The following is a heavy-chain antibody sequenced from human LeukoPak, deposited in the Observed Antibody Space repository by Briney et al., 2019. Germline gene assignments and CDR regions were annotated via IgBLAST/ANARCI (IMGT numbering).Heavy chain of an antibody. J-gene: IGHJ4*02. CDR3: ARGGSPGTAMVAHFDY. CDR1: GFTFSSYG. Sequence: GGSLRLSCAASGFTFSSYGMHWVRQAPGKGLERVAVIWYDGSNKYYADSVKGRFTISRDNSKNTLYLQMNSLRAEDTAVYYCARGGSPGTAMVAHFDYWGQGTLVTVSS. V-gene: IGHV3-33*01. CDR2: IWYDGSNK. D-gene: IGHD5-18*01.